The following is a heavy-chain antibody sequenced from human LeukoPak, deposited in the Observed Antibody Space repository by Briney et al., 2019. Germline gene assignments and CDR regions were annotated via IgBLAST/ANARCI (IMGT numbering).Heavy chain of an antibody. CDR1: GYSFTTYW. D-gene: IGHD4-17*01. J-gene: IGHJ4*02. Sequence: GESLKISCRGFGYSFTTYWIGWVRQMPGKGLEWMGWISAYNGNTNYAQKLQGRVTMTTDTSTSTAYMELRSLRSDDTAVYYCAREVYGAEPFDYWGQGTLVTVSS. V-gene: IGHV1-18*04. CDR3: AREVYGAEPFDY. CDR2: ISAYNGNT.